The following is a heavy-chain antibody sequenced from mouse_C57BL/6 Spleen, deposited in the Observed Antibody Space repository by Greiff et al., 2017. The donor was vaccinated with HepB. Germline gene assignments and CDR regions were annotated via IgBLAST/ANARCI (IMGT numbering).Heavy chain of an antibody. Sequence: VKLMESGAELVRPGASVTLSCKASGYTFTDYEMHWVKQTPVHGLEWIGAIDPETGGTAYNQKFKGKAILTADKSSSTAYMELRSLTSEDSAVYYCTRRCDGYAMDYWGQGTSVTVSS. J-gene: IGHJ4*01. V-gene: IGHV1-15*01. D-gene: IGHD2-3*01. CDR1: GYTFTDYE. CDR2: IDPETGGT. CDR3: TRRCDGYAMDY.